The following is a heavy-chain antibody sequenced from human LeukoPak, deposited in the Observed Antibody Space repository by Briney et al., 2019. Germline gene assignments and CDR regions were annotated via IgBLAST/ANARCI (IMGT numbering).Heavy chain of an antibody. CDR1: GGTFSSYA. J-gene: IGHJ6*02. CDR3: AREWKGDYDFWSGYRLYYYYGMDV. V-gene: IGHV1-69*13. CDR2: IIPIFGTA. D-gene: IGHD3-3*01. Sequence: SVKVSCKASGGTFSSYAISWVRQAPGQGLEWMGGIIPIFGTANYAQKFQGRVTITADESTSTAYMELSSLRSEDTAVYYCAREWKGDYDFWSGYRLYYYYGMDVWGQGTTVTVSS.